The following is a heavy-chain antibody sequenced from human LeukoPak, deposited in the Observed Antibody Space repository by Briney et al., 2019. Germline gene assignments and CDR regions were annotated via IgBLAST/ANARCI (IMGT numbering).Heavy chain of an antibody. J-gene: IGHJ4*02. D-gene: IGHD3-22*01. CDR3: TSDLRTTMIVVVIENAY. CDR1: GFTFSNAW. Sequence: GGSLRLSCAASGFTFSNAWMSWVRQAPGKGLEWVGRIRSKTDGGTTDYAAPVKGRFTISRDDSKNTLYLQMNSLKTEDTAIYYCTSDLRTTMIVVVIENAYWGQGTLVTVSS. CDR2: IRSKTDGGTT. V-gene: IGHV3-15*01.